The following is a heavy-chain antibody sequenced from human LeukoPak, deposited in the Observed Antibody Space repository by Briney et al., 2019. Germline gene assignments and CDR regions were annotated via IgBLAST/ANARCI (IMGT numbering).Heavy chain of an antibody. D-gene: IGHD1-26*01. CDR1: GFTFNTYS. J-gene: IGHJ4*02. CDR3: AKGGSGTYFLDY. Sequence: GGSLRLSCTASGFTFNTYSMNWVRQAPGKGLEWVSSISSSSSYIDYADSGKGRFTISRDNAKNSLYLQMNSLRVEDTAVYYCAKGGSGTYFLDYWGQGTLVTVSS. CDR2: ISSSSSYI. V-gene: IGHV3-21*01.